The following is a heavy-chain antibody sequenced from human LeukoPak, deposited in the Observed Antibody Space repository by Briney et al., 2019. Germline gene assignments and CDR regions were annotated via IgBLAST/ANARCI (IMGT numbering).Heavy chain of an antibody. Sequence: PGGSLRLSCAASGFTFSNAWMSWVRQAPGKGLEWVGRIKSKTDGGTIDYAAPVKGRFTISRDDSKNTLYLQMNSLKTEDTAVYYCTTDVWYYDILNGYYYFDYWGQGTLVTVSS. V-gene: IGHV3-15*01. CDR3: TTDVWYYDILNGYYYFDY. J-gene: IGHJ4*02. D-gene: IGHD3-9*01. CDR1: GFTFSNAW. CDR2: IKSKTDGGTI.